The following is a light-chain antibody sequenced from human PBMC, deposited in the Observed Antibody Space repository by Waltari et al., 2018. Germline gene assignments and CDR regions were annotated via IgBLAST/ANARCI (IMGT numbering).Light chain of an antibody. Sequence: QSVLTQPPSVSGAPGQRVPIPCPGSGSNPAAGYDVPWYQQHPGKAPKLLIYGTSTRPPGVPDRFFGSQSGTSASLAITALQAEDEAEYYCQSYDTSLSVVFGGGTKLTVL. CDR1: GSNPAAGYD. CDR2: GTS. J-gene: IGLJ2*01. CDR3: QSYDTSLSVV. V-gene: IGLV1-40*01.